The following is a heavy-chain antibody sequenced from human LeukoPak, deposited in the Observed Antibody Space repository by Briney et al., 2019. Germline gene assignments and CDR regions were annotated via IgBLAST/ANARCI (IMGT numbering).Heavy chain of an antibody. Sequence: SETLSLTCTVSGGSISSYYWSWIRQPPGKGLEWIGYIYYSGSTNYNPSLKSRVTISVDTSKNQFSLKLSSVTAADTAVYYCARVGYDILTGFNWGYFDYWGQGTLVTVSS. V-gene: IGHV4-59*01. J-gene: IGHJ4*02. CDR1: GGSISSYY. CDR2: IYYSGST. CDR3: ARVGYDILTGFNWGYFDY. D-gene: IGHD3-9*01.